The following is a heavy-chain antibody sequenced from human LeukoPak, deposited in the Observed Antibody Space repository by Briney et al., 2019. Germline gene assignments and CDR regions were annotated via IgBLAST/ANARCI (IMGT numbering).Heavy chain of an antibody. CDR3: TREPRGHSYGANFDY. V-gene: IGHV3-53*01. D-gene: IGHD5-18*01. J-gene: IGHJ4*02. Sequence: GGSLRLSCAASGFTVSSNYMSWVRQAPGKGLEWVSVIYSGGSTYYADSVKGRFTISRGNSKNTLYLQMNSLRAEDTAVYYCTREPRGHSYGANFDYWGQGTLVTVSS. CDR2: IYSGGST. CDR1: GFTVSSNY.